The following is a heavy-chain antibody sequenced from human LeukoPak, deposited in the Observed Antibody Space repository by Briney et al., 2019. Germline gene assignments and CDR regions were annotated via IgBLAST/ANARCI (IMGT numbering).Heavy chain of an antibody. CDR2: FDPEDGET. V-gene: IGHV1-24*01. J-gene: IGHJ5*02. D-gene: IGHD6-13*01. CDR3: ARNIAAAGIMFDP. CDR1: GYTLTELS. Sequence: ASVKVSCKVSGYTLTELSMYWVRQAPGKGLEWMGGFDPEDGETIYAQKFQGRVTMTEDTSTDTAYMELRSLRSDDTAVYYCARNIAAAGIMFDPWGQGTLVTVSS.